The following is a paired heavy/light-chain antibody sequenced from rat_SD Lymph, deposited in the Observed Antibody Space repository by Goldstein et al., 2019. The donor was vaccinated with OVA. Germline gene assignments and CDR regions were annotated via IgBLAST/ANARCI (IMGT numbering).Light chain of an antibody. V-gene: IGKV19S2*01. CDR3: LQYVNLPLT. CDR1: QDIYKY. J-gene: IGKJ5*01. Sequence: DIQMTQSPPSLSASLGDEVTITCQASQDIYKYITWYQQKPGKPPRLLIRYTSMLESGTPSRFSGSGSGSDYSFSISNVESEDIASYFCLQYVNLPLTFGSGTKLEIK. CDR2: YTS.
Heavy chain of an antibody. CDR2: INARSGGT. Sequence: QVQLQQSGAELAKPGSSVKISCKASGYTFNSYYITWIKETTGQGLEYIGYINARSGGTNHNEKFKGKATLTEDESSSTAFMQLSSLTPDDSAVYYCARDCYFDFWGPGTMVTVSS. J-gene: IGHJ1*01. V-gene: IGHV1-43*01. CDR3: ARDCYFDF. CDR1: GYTFNSYY.